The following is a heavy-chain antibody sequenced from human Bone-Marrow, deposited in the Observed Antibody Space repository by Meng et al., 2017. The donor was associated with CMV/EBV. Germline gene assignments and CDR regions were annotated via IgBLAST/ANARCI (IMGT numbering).Heavy chain of an antibody. D-gene: IGHD2-2*01. V-gene: IGHV1-3*01. CDR2: VNAGNGNT. CDR1: FTFTSYA. Sequence: FTFTSYAVHWVRQAPGQRLEWMGWVNAGNGNTIYSQKFQDRVTFTRDTSATTAYMELSSLRSEDTAVYYCAREGYCSSTNCPRWLDPWGQGTLVTVS. J-gene: IGHJ5*02. CDR3: AREGYCSSTNCPRWLDP.